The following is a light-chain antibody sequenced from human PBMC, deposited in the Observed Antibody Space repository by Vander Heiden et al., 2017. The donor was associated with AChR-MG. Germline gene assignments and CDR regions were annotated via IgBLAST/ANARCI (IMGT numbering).Light chain of an antibody. V-gene: IGKV3-15*01. CDR2: GAS. J-gene: IGKJ2*01. CDR3: QQYNNWPGNT. CDR1: QSVSST. Sequence: EIVMTQSPATLAVSPGERATLSCRASQSVSSTLAGYQQKPGHPPRLLLYGASTRAAGIPAGFCGSGSATEFTPTISSRQSEDVAVDYCQQYNNWPGNTFGQGTKLEIK.